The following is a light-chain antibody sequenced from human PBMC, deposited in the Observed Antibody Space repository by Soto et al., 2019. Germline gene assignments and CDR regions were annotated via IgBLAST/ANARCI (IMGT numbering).Light chain of an antibody. V-gene: IGKV2-28*01. CDR3: MQALKPPPP. Sequence: DIVMTQSPLSLPVTPGEPASISCRSSQSLLHSNGYNYLDWYLQKPGQSPHLLIYLGSNRASGVPDRFSGSGPDTDSPLKISRVEAEDVGVYYCMQALKPPPPFGQGTRLEI. CDR1: QSLLHSNGYNY. CDR2: LGS. J-gene: IGKJ5*01.